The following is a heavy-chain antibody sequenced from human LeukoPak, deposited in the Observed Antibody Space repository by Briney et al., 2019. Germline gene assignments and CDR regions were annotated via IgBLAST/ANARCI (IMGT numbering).Heavy chain of an antibody. Sequence: GGSLRLSCAASGFTFNYYSMNWVRQPPGKGLEWVSSISGNGDYIYYGDSLKGRFTISRDNAKNSLYLQMDSLRAEDTAVYYCARRTYHKGIDYWGQGTLVTVSS. CDR2: ISGNGDYI. CDR1: GFTFNYYS. CDR3: ARRTYHKGIDY. D-gene: IGHD1-14*01. V-gene: IGHV3-21*01. J-gene: IGHJ4*02.